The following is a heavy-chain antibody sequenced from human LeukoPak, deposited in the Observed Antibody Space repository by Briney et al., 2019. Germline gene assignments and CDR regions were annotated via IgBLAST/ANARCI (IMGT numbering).Heavy chain of an antibody. CDR1: GGSISSDY. CDR3: ARAMIVVAEDYYFDY. V-gene: IGHV4-59*08. J-gene: IGHJ4*02. D-gene: IGHD3-22*01. CDR2: IYYSGST. Sequence: SETLSLTCTVSGGSISSDYWSWIRQPPGKGLEWIGYIYYSGSTNYNPSLKSRVTISVDTSKNQFSLKLSSVTAADTAVYYCARAMIVVAEDYYFDYWGQGTLVTVSS.